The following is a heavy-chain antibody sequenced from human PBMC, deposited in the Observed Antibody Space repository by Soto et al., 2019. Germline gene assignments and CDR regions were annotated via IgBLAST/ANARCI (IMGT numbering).Heavy chain of an antibody. V-gene: IGHV3-23*01. CDR1: GFSFSTYS. Sequence: EMQLLESGGGLVQPGGSLILSCAASGFSFSTYSLSWVRQSPGKGLEWVSGISGTGESKHYADSARGRFAISRDKSRNTLSLQMSSLRAEDTVVYYCAKYWGDIGNTYYVQRWGQGTVVTVSS. D-gene: IGHD3-10*02. CDR2: ISGTGESK. J-gene: IGHJ4*02. CDR3: AKYWGDIGNTYYVQR.